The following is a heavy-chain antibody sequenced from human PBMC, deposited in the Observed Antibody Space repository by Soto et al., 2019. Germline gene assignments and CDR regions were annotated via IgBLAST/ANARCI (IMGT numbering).Heavy chain of an antibody. V-gene: IGHV1-3*05. Sequence: QVQLVQSGAEEKKPGASVKVSCKASGYTFTSYAMHWVRQAPGQRLEWMGWINAGNGNTKYSQKFQGRVTITRDTAASTAYMELSSLRSEETAVYYWAGSIVVVTALDYWGQGTLVTVSS. J-gene: IGHJ4*02. CDR3: AGSIVVVTALDY. CDR1: GYTFTSYA. D-gene: IGHD2-21*02. CDR2: INAGNGNT.